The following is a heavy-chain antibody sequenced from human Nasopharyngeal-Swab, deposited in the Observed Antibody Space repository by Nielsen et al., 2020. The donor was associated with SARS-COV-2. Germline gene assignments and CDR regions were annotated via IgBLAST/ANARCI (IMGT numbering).Heavy chain of an antibody. CDR2: ISYNGSNK. CDR1: GFTFSRYT. J-gene: IGHJ4*02. D-gene: IGHD3-22*01. CDR3: ASSPLDSSGHYYGFDY. Sequence: GESLKISCAASGFTFSRYTMHWVRQAPGKGLEWVAVISYNGSNKYYADSVKGRFTISRDTSKNTLSLQMNSLRAEDTAVYHCASSPLDSSGHYYGFDYWGQGILVTVSS. V-gene: IGHV3-30-3*01.